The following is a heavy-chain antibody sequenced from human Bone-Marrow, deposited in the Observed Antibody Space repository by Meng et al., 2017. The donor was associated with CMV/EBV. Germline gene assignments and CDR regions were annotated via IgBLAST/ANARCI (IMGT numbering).Heavy chain of an antibody. D-gene: IGHD6-13*01. J-gene: IGHJ6*02. V-gene: IGHV3-30*19. Sequence: GESLKISCAASGFTFSSYGMHWVRQAPGKGLEWVAVISYDGSNKYYADSVKGRFTISRDNSKNTLYLQMNSLRAEDTAVYYCARDGSPRGGMDVWGQGTTVTVSS. CDR2: ISYDGSNK. CDR3: ARDGSPRGGMDV. CDR1: GFTFSSYG.